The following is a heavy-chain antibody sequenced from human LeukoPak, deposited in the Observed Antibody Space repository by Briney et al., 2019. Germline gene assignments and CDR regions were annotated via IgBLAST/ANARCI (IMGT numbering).Heavy chain of an antibody. V-gene: IGHV3-64D*06. Sequence: PGGSLRLSWSASGFTFSRYAMHWVRQAPGKGLEYVSAISSNGGSTYYADSVKGRFTISRDNSRNTLHLQMSSLRVEDTAVYYCVKDSSSGSYFDYWGQGTLVTVSS. CDR2: ISSNGGST. J-gene: IGHJ4*02. CDR1: GFTFSRYA. CDR3: VKDSSSGSYFDY. D-gene: IGHD3-10*01.